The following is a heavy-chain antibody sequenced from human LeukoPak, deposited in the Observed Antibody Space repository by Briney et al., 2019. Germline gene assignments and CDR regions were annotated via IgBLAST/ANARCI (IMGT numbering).Heavy chain of an antibody. D-gene: IGHD1-1*01. CDR3: AKPRTGNFDY. CDR1: GFIFSNYG. J-gene: IGHJ4*02. V-gene: IGHV3-30*18. Sequence: GRSLRLSCAASGFIFSNYGMHWVRQAPGKGLEWVAVISYDGSNKYYADSVKGRVTISRDNSKNTLYLQMNSLRAEDTAVYYCAKPRTGNFDYWGQGTLVTVSS. CDR2: ISYDGSNK.